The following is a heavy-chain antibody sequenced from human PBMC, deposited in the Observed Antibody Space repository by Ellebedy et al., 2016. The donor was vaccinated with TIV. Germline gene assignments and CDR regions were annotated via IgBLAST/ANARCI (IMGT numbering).Heavy chain of an antibody. J-gene: IGHJ4*02. V-gene: IGHV1-2*04. Sequence: AASVKVSCKASGYTFTSYGISWVRQAPGQGLEWMGWINPNSGGTNYAQKFQGWVTMTRDTSISTAYMELSRLRSDDTAVYYCARGGAVDSGYDSAGELDYWGQGTLVTVSS. D-gene: IGHD5-12*01. CDR2: INPNSGGT. CDR1: GYTFTSYG. CDR3: ARGGAVDSGYDSAGELDY.